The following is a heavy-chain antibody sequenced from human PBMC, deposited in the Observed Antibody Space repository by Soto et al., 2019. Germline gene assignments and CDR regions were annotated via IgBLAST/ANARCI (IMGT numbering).Heavy chain of an antibody. CDR2: ISADNGNT. D-gene: IGHD5-18*01. Sequence: ASVKVSCKASGYTFYSHSISWVRQAPGQGLEWMGRISADNGNTKYAQKFRGRVTMATDTSTSTVYMELRNLRSYDTAVYYCARCIQQDYYYGMDVWGQGTTVTVSS. J-gene: IGHJ6*02. CDR3: ARCIQQDYYYGMDV. V-gene: IGHV1-18*01. CDR1: GYTFYSHS.